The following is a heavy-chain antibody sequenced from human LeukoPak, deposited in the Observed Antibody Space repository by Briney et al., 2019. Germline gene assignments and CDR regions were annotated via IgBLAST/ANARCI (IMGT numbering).Heavy chain of an antibody. D-gene: IGHD6-13*01. J-gene: IGHJ4*02. CDR3: AKVSSSWYLAGPDY. CDR2: IDYNSDGI. V-gene: IGHV3-9*01. CDR1: GFTFDDFA. Sequence: PGGSLRLSCAASGFTFDDFAMHWVRQAPEKGLEWVSGIDYNSDGIDYAASVKGRFTISRDNAKNSLYLQMNSLRTEDTALYFCAKVSSSWYLAGPDYWGQGTLVTVSS.